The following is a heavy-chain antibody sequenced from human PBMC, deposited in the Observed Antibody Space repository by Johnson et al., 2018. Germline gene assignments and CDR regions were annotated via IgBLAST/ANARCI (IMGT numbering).Heavy chain of an antibody. V-gene: IGHV3-23*04. CDR1: GFIFSSYA. J-gene: IGHJ6*03. D-gene: IGHD6-13*01. CDR2: TSGSGGTT. Sequence: VQLVESGGGLVQPGGSLRLSCAVSGFIFSSYAMSWVRRAPGMGLEWVSTTSGSGGTTYYADSVNGRFTISRDNSKNTLYLQMDSLRADDTAVYYCAQDRPAAAGSWYMGVWGIGTTVTVSS. CDR3: AQDRPAAAGSWYMGV.